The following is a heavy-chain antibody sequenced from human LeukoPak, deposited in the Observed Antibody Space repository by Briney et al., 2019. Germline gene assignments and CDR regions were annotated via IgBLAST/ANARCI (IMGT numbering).Heavy chain of an antibody. Sequence: GGSLRLSCAASGFTFSNTWMAWVRQAPGKGLEWVANINQDRGTRQYADSVRGRFTISRDNAKNSLYLEMNSLRAEDTGLYHCARDMKGNLDYWGQGTLVTVSS. CDR1: GFTFSNTW. CDR3: ARDMKGNLDY. J-gene: IGHJ4*02. D-gene: IGHD3-16*01. V-gene: IGHV3-7*01. CDR2: INQDRGTR.